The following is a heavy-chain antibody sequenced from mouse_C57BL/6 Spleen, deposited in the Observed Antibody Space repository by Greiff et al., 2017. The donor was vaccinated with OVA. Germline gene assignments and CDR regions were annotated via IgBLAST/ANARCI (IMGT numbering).Heavy chain of an antibody. V-gene: IGHV1-50*01. CDR3: ARSWFDY. CDR1: GYTFTSYW. J-gene: IGHJ2*01. CDR2: IDPFDSYT. Sequence: QVQLQQPGAELVKPGASVKLSCKASGYTFTSYWMQWVKQRPGQGLEWIGEIDPFDSYTNYNQKFKGKATLTVDTSSSTAYMQLSSLTSEDSAVYYCARSWFDYWGQGTTLTVSS.